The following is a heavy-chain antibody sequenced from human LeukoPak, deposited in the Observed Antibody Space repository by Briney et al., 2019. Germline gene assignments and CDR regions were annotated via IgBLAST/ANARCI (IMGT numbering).Heavy chain of an antibody. D-gene: IGHD5-18*01. V-gene: IGHV3-11*04. CDR3: ALELGYGPFDI. CDR2: ISSSGSTI. CDR1: GFTFSDYY. J-gene: IGHJ3*02. Sequence: PGGSLRLSCAASGFTFSDYYMSWIRQAPGKGLEGVSYISSSGSTIYYADSVKGRFTISRDNAKNSLYLQMNSLRAEDTAVYCCALELGYGPFDIWGQGTMVTVSS.